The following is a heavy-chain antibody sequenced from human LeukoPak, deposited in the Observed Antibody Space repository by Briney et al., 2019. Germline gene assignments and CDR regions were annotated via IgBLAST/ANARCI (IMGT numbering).Heavy chain of an antibody. CDR1: GGSISSYY. V-gene: IGHV4-59*12. CDR3: ARLGYDSSGYYLGFDY. CDR2: TYYSGST. J-gene: IGHJ4*02. D-gene: IGHD3-22*01. Sequence: SETLSLTCTVSGGSISSYYWSWIRQPPGKGLEWIGYTYYSGSTNYNLSLKSRVTISVDTSKNQFSLKLSSVTAADAAVYYCARLGYDSSGYYLGFDYWGQGTLVTVSS.